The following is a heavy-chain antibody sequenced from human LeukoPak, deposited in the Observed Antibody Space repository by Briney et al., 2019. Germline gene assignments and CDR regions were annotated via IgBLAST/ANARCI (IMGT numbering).Heavy chain of an antibody. Sequence: SETLSLTCAVSGDSISSSSYYWGWIRQPPGKGLEWIGSICYGGSTYYNPSLKSRVTISVDTSKNQFSLRLTSVTAADTAVYYCTRQAGTYSYYYYYMDVWGKGTPVTVSS. CDR3: TRQAGTYSYYYYYMDV. CDR2: ICYGGST. J-gene: IGHJ6*03. CDR1: GDSISSSSYY. D-gene: IGHD1-26*01. V-gene: IGHV4-39*01.